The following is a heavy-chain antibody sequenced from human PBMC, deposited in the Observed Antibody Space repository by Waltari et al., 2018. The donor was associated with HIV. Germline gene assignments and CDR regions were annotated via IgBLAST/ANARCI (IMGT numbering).Heavy chain of an antibody. CDR2: ISWNSGSI. V-gene: IGHV3-9*01. CDR1: GLPFDAYA. D-gene: IGHD6-6*01. CDR3: APGYSSSSYY. J-gene: IGHJ4*02. Sequence: EVQLVESGGGLVQPGRSPRLSCAASGLPFDAYAMPSVRQAPGKGLEWVSGISWNSGSIGYADSVKGRFTISRDNAKNSLYLQMNSLRAEDTALYYCAPGYSSSSYYWGQGTLVTVSS.